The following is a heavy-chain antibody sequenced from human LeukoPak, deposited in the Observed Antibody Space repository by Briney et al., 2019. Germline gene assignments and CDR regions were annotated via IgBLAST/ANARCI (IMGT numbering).Heavy chain of an antibody. CDR3: AKGGIHGYDSSGYPRGGFDY. CDR1: GFTFSKYW. D-gene: IGHD3-22*01. CDR2: ISGSGGST. V-gene: IGHV3-23*01. J-gene: IGHJ4*02. Sequence: GGSLRLSCAASGFTFSKYWMSWVRQAPGKGLEWVSAISGSGGSTYYADSVKGRFTISRDNSKNTLYLQMNSLRAEDTAVYYCAKGGIHGYDSSGYPRGGFDYWGQGTLVTVSS.